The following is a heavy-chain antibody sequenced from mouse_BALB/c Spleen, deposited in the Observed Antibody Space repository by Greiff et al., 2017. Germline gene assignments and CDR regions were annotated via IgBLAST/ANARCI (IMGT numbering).Heavy chain of an antibody. J-gene: IGHJ3*01. CDR3: ARGEASTTARFAY. CDR1: GYTFTDYA. Sequence: QVQLQQSGAELVRPGVSVKISCKGSGYTFTDYAMHWVKQSHAKSLEWIGVISTYYGDASYNQKFKGKATMTVDKSSSTAYMELARLTSEDSAIYYCARGEASTTARFAYWGQGTLVTVSA. V-gene: IGHV1S137*01. CDR2: ISTYYGDA. D-gene: IGHD1-2*01.